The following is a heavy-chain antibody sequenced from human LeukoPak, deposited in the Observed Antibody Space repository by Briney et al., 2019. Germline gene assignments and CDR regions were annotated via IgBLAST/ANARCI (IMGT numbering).Heavy chain of an antibody. CDR1: GFTFSSFG. CDR2: ILYDGTNK. D-gene: IGHD3/OR15-3a*01. Sequence: GGSLRLSCAASGFTFSSFGMHWVRQAPGQGLEWVAFILYDGTNKYYADSVKGRFTISRDNRKNFLYLQMNSLRAEDTAVYYCARAMDYNWFDPWGQGTLVTVSS. V-gene: IGHV3-30*02. J-gene: IGHJ5*02. CDR3: ARAMDYNWFDP.